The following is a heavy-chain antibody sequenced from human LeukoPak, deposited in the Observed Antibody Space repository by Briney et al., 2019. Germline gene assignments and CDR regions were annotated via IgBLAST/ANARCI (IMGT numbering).Heavy chain of an antibody. CDR2: INHSGGT. D-gene: IGHD2-15*01. V-gene: IGHV4-34*01. CDR3: ARRSGSVVVVAAADYFDY. J-gene: IGHJ4*02. CDR1: GGSFSGYY. Sequence: SETLSLTCAVYGGSFSGYYWSWIRQPPGKGLEWIGEINHSGGTNYNPSLKSRVTISVDTSKNQFSLKLSSVTAADTAVYYCARRSGSVVVVAAADYFDYWGQGTLVTVSS.